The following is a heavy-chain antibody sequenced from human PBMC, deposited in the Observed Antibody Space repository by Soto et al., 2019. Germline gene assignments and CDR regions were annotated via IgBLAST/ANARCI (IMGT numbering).Heavy chain of an antibody. CDR2: FYYSGST. Sequence: SDTLSLTCTVSGGSISSGTYSWGWIRQPPGKGLEWIGTFYYSGSTYYNPSLKSRVTISVDTSKNQFSLKVSSVTAADTAVYYCARLGGYCTTSCYGYYGMDVWGQGTTVT. J-gene: IGHJ6*02. CDR1: GGSISSGTYS. V-gene: IGHV4-39*01. D-gene: IGHD2-8*01. CDR3: ARLGGYCTTSCYGYYGMDV.